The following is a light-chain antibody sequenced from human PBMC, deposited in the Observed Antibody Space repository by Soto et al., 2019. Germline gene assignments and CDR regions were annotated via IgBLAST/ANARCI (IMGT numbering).Light chain of an antibody. V-gene: IGLV2-14*01. CDR2: AVS. Sequence: QSVRTQPASVSGSPGQTITISCTGTSSDVGGFLNVSWFQQHPGKAPKLMIYAVSNRPSGISNRFSGSKSGNTASLTISGLQAEDEADYYCSSYSSSSTLVVFGGGTKLTVL. J-gene: IGLJ2*01. CDR1: SSDVGGFLN. CDR3: SSYSSSSTLVV.